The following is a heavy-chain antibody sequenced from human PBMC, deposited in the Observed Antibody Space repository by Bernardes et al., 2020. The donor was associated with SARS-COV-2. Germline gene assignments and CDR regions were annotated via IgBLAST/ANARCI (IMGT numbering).Heavy chain of an antibody. Sequence: GGSLRLSCAASGFTFSRYSMNWVRQAPGKGLEWISFIYSTRRSIHYADSVKGRFTISRDNAKKSLYLQMNSLRGDDTAIYYCARETETYDYYGMDVWGQGTTVTVS. V-gene: IGHV3-48*04. CDR2: IYSTRRSI. CDR3: ARETETYDYYGMDV. J-gene: IGHJ6*02. CDR1: GFTFSRYS.